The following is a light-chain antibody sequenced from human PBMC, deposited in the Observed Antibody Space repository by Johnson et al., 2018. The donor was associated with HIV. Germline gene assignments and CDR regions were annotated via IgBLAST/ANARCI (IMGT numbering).Light chain of an antibody. Sequence: QSVLTQPPSVSAAPGQKVTISCSGTSSNVGNNYVSWYQQFPGTAPKLLIYEKNKRPSGITDRFSASKSGTSATLAITGLQTGDEADYYCGTLDSSLSAHYVFGTGTKVTVL. CDR1: SSNVGNNY. CDR2: EKN. CDR3: GTLDSSLSAHYV. J-gene: IGLJ1*01. V-gene: IGLV1-51*02.